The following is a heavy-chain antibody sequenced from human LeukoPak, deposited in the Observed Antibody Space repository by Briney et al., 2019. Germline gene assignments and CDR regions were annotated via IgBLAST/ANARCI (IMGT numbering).Heavy chain of an antibody. J-gene: IGHJ4*02. Sequence: GASLRLSCAASGFTFSSYAMSWVRQAPGKGPEWVSASSGSGGSRYYADSVKGRFTISRDYSKNTLYLQMNSLRAEDTAVYYCANSYYDSSGYYPTNYFDYWGQGTLVTVSS. D-gene: IGHD3-22*01. V-gene: IGHV3-23*01. CDR2: SSGSGGSR. CDR1: GFTFSSYA. CDR3: ANSYYDSSGYYPTNYFDY.